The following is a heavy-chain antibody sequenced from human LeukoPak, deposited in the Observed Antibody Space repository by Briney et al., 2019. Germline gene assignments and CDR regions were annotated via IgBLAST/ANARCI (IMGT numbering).Heavy chain of an antibody. CDR2: ISAYNGNT. CDR1: GYTFTSYG. J-gene: IGHJ4*02. CDR3: ARDRRITAGGYFDY. D-gene: IGHD3-10*01. V-gene: IGHV1-18*01. Sequence: ASVTVSCKASGYTFTSYGISWVRQAPGQGLEWMGWISAYNGNTNYAQKFQGRVTITTDESTSTAYMELSSLRSEDTAVYYCARDRRITAGGYFDYWGQGTLVTVSS.